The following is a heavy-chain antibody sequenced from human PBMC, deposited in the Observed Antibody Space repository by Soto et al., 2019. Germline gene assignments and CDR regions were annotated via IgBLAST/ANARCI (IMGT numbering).Heavy chain of an antibody. D-gene: IGHD1-7*01. J-gene: IGHJ4*02. CDR1: GGSINSYY. V-gene: IGHV4-59*08. CDR3: AECNTDWNSFGY. Sequence: SETLSLTCTFSGGSINSYYWNWIRQPPGKGLEWIGYASYSGSTNYNPSLKSRVTISVDTSKNQFSLKLTSVTAAEAAVYYGAECNTDWNSFGYWGKGTPVTVSS. CDR2: ASYSGST.